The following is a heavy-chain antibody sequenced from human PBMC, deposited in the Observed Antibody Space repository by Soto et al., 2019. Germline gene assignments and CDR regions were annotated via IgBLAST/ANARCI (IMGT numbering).Heavy chain of an antibody. V-gene: IGHV4-30-4*01. CDR3: EARQTSRDY. J-gene: IGHJ4*02. D-gene: IGHD6-6*01. Sequence: SETLSLTCTVSGGSISGGVHSWSWIRQPPGKGLEWIGHIFDSGSTYYNPSLKSRLTISVDTSKNQFSLRLSSVTAADTAVYYCEARQTSRDYWGQGTLVTVSS. CDR1: GGSISGGVHS. CDR2: IFDSGST.